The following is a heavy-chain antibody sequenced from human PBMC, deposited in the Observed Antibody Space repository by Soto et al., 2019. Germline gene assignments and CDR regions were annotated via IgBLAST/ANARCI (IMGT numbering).Heavy chain of an antibody. Sequence: SETLSLTCTVSGGSVSSNSYSWGWIRQSPGKGLEWIGTIYSTENTYYHPSLLSRVTISVDTSMNQFSLELSSVTAADTAVYYCARHTPAISISDHWGQGTLVTVSS. CDR2: IYSTENT. CDR1: GGSVSSNSYS. V-gene: IGHV4-39*01. D-gene: IGHD2-15*01. J-gene: IGHJ4*02. CDR3: ARHTPAISISDH.